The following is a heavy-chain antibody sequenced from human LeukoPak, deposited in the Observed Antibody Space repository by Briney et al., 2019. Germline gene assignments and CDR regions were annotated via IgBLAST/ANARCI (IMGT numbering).Heavy chain of an antibody. J-gene: IGHJ5*02. D-gene: IGHD3-22*01. CDR3: ARDYYDSSGYLLGDLAWFDP. CDR2: INPNSGGT. CDR1: GYTFTGYY. Sequence: ASVKVSCKASGYTFTGYYMHWVRQAPGQGLEWMGWINPNSGGTNYAQKFQGRVTMTRDTSISTAYMELSRLRSDDTAVYYCARDYYDSSGYLLGDLAWFDPWGQGTLVTVSS. V-gene: IGHV1-2*02.